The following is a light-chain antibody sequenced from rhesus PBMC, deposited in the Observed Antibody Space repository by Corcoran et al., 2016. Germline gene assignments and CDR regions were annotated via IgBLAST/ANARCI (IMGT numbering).Light chain of an antibody. CDR2: AAS. Sequence: DIQMTQSPSSLSASVGDKVTITCRASQGIRNWLAWYQQKAGKAPKLLIFAASSLQSGVPSRFCGSGAGTDYTLAIRSLQPEDFATYYCQQSCNAPRTFGGGTKVEI. V-gene: IGKV1-18*01. CDR1: QGIRNW. J-gene: IGKJ4*01. CDR3: QQSCNAPRT.